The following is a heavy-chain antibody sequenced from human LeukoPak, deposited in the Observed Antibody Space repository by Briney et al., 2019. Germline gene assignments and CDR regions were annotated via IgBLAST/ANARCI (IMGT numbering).Heavy chain of an antibody. D-gene: IGHD1-20*01. CDR2: IYYSGST. J-gene: IGHJ6*02. V-gene: IGHV4-61*01. Sequence: SETLSLTCTVSGGSVSSGSYYWSWIRQPPGKGLEWIGYIYYSGSTNYNPSLKSRVTISVDKSKNQFSLKLSSVTAADTAAYYCARAIITGTPPGYYYYGMDVWGQGTTVTVSS. CDR3: ARAIITGTPPGYYYYGMDV. CDR1: GGSVSSGSYY.